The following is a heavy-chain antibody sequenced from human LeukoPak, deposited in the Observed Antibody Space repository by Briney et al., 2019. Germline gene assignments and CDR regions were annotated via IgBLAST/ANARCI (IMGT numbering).Heavy chain of an antibody. Sequence: EGSLRLSCAASGFTFDDYGMSWVRHVPGKGLEWVSGINWNGDSTGYADSVKGRFTISRDNAKNSLYLQMNSLRAEDTALYYCARSIYSNSAFDYWGQGTLVTVSS. J-gene: IGHJ4*02. CDR3: ARSIYSNSAFDY. CDR2: INWNGDST. V-gene: IGHV3-20*04. CDR1: GFTFDDYG. D-gene: IGHD4-11*01.